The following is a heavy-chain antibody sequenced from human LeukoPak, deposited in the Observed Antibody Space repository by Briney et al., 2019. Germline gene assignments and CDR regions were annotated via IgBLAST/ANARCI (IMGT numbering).Heavy chain of an antibody. CDR2: ISAYNGNT. J-gene: IGHJ4*02. Sequence: ASVKVSCKASGYTFTSYGITWVRQAPGQGLEWMGWISAYNGNTNYAQKLQGRVTMTTDTSTSTAYMELRSLRSDDTAVYYCARDLIAAAGIPGWVLDYWGQGTLVTVSS. D-gene: IGHD6-13*01. CDR3: ARDLIAAAGIPGWVLDY. CDR1: GYTFTSYG. V-gene: IGHV1-18*01.